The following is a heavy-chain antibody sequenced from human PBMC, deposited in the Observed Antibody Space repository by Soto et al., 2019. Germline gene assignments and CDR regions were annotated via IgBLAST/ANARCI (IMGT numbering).Heavy chain of an antibody. CDR3: AVGMAGKWHAFDY. Sequence: PWGSLRLSCVSSGFFFRDFGMHWVRQAPGKGLEWVSVIWYDGSNTYQGESVKGRFTMSRDISKNTLYLQMDSLRPEDTAVYYCAVGMAGKWHAFDYWGHGTLVTVSS. D-gene: IGHD6-19*01. J-gene: IGHJ4*01. V-gene: IGHV3-33*01. CDR2: IWYDGSNT. CDR1: GFFFRDFG.